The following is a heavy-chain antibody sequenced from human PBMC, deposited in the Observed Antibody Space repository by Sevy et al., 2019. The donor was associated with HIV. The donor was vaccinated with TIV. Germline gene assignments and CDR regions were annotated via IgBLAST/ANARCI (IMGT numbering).Heavy chain of an antibody. Sequence: GGSLRLSCAASGFTFNTYAMTWVRQAPGKGLEWVSAISYSGSTTHYADSVKGRFTISTDNSKNTLYLQMNSLRAEDTAVYYCSKDRVSGSYYRGDFDYWGQGTLVTVSS. D-gene: IGHD3-10*01. CDR2: ISYSGSTT. CDR3: SKDRVSGSYYRGDFDY. V-gene: IGHV3-23*01. CDR1: GFTFNTYA. J-gene: IGHJ4*02.